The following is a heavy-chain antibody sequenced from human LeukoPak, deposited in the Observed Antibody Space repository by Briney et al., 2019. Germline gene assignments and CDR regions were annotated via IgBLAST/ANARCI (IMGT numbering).Heavy chain of an antibody. CDR3: ARVKGRITIFGVVISPNWFDP. Sequence: PSETLSLTCAVHGGSFSGYYWSWIRQPPGKGLERIGEINHSGSTNYNPSLKSRVTISVDTSKNQFSLKLSSVTAADTAVYYCARVKGRITIFGVVISPNWFDPWGQGTLVTVSS. CDR1: GGSFSGYY. V-gene: IGHV4-34*01. J-gene: IGHJ5*02. CDR2: INHSGST. D-gene: IGHD3-3*01.